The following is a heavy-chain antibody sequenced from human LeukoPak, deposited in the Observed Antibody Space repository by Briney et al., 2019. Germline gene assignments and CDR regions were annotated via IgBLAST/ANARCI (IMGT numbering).Heavy chain of an antibody. CDR1: GGSMKNSY. Sequence: MSAETLSLTRFVSGGSMKNSYWTWIRQAPGKGLEWIGNIDDSGNTNYSPSLKGRVTISLDTSKNRFSLRVTAVTAADTALFFCARDSSPSALPYMDVWGKGTTVTVSS. J-gene: IGHJ6*03. V-gene: IGHV4-59*01. CDR3: ARDSSPSALPYMDV. D-gene: IGHD2-2*01. CDR2: IDDSGNT.